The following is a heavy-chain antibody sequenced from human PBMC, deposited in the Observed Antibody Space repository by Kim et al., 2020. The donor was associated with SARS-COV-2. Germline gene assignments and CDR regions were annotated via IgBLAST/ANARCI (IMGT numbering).Heavy chain of an antibody. D-gene: IGHD2-2*01. V-gene: IGHV3-15*01. CDR2: IKSKTDGGTT. CDR1: GFTFSNAW. J-gene: IGHJ6*02. Sequence: GGSLRLSCAASGFTFSNAWMSWVRQAPGKGLEWVGRIKSKTDGGTTDYAAPVKGRFTISRDDSKNTLYLQMNSLKTEDTAVYYCTTERCSSTSCRLGWYYYYGMDVWGQGTTVTVSS. CDR3: TTERCSSTSCRLGWYYYYGMDV.